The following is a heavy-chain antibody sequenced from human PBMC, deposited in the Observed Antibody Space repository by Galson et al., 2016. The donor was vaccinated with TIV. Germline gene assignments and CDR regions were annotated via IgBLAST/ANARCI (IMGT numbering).Heavy chain of an antibody. D-gene: IGHD3-22*01. V-gene: IGHV5-51*01. J-gene: IGHJ2*01. CDR3: ARHDSSAFSNWYFNL. Sequence: QSGAEVTKTGESLKISCRGSGYPFSGYYIGWVRQVPGKGLEWMGIVYPGNSHTVYRPSSEGQVTIPADKSNSTTYLQCSSLKASDTAMYYCARHDSSAFSNWYFNLWERGTLVTVSS. CDR2: VYPGNSHT. CDR1: GYPFSGYY.